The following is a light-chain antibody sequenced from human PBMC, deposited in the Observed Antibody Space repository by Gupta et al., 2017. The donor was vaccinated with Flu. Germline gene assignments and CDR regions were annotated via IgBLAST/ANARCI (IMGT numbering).Light chain of an antibody. CDR3: SSYTTSNTLV. Sequence: QSALTQPASVSGSPGQSTTLSCSGTNSDIGSSNYVPWYQQTSGKAPKLILYEVKYRPSGISGRFSGAKSGNTASLAISGIQPDDEADYFCSSYTTSNTLVFGAGTTLTVL. J-gene: IGLJ2*01. V-gene: IGLV2-14*01. CDR1: NSDIGSSNY. CDR2: EVK.